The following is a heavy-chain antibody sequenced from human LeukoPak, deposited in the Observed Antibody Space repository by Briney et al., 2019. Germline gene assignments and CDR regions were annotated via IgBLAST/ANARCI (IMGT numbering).Heavy chain of an antibody. D-gene: IGHD3-10*02. CDR2: VNQGGTEK. J-gene: IGHJ6*04. CDR3: AELGITMIGGV. V-gene: IGHV3-7*01. CDR1: GFIFSSQW. Sequence: PGGSLRLSCAASGFIFSSQWMGWVRQAPGKGLEWVANVNQGGTEKFYVASVKGRFSISRDNAKNSLYLQMNSLRAEDTAVYYCAELGITMIGGVWGKGTTVTISS.